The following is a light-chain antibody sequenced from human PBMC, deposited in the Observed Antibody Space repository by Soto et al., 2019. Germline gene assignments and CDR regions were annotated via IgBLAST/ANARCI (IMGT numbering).Light chain of an antibody. CDR3: QHYNSYSLT. CDR2: QAS. CDR1: QSVTNW. J-gene: IGKJ4*01. Sequence: DIQMTQSPSTLSASVGDRVTITCWASQSVTNWLAWYQQKPGKAPKLLIYQASSLESGVPSRFSGTGSGTEFTLTISSLQPDDFATYYCQHYNSYSLTFGGGTKVEIK. V-gene: IGKV1-5*03.